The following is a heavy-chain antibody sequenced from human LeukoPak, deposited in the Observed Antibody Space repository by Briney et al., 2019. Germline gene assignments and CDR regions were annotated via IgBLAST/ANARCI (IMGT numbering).Heavy chain of an antibody. CDR1: GGTFSSYA. CDR2: IIPFLGIA. CDR3: ARGKGSSWSFDY. J-gene: IGHJ4*02. Sequence: SVKVSCKASGGTFSSYAISWVRRAPGQGLEWMGRIIPFLGIANYAQKFQDRVTITADKSTSTAYMELSSLRSEDTAVYYCARGKGSSWSFDYWGQGTLVTVSS. D-gene: IGHD6-13*01. V-gene: IGHV1-69*04.